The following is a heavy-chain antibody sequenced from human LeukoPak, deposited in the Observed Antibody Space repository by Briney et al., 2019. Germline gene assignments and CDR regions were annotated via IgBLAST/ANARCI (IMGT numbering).Heavy chain of an antibody. CDR2: INSDGRST. Sequence: QPGGSLRLSCAASGFTFSNYWMHWVRQAPGKGLVWVSRINSDGRSTSYVDSVKGRFTISRDNAKNTLYLQMNSLRAEDTAVYYCARGYYDSSGYYLIDYWGQGTLVTVSS. D-gene: IGHD3-22*01. V-gene: IGHV3-74*01. CDR1: GFTFSNYW. CDR3: ARGYYDSSGYYLIDY. J-gene: IGHJ4*02.